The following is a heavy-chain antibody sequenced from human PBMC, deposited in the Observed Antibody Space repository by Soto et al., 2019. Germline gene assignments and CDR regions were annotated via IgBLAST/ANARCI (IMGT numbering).Heavy chain of an antibody. D-gene: IGHD3-22*01. CDR2: ISGSGGST. Sequence: PGGSMRLSCAASGFTFSSYAMSWVRQAQGKGLEWVSAISGSGGSTYYADSVKGRFTISRDNSKNTLYLQMNSLRAEDTAVYYCAKDLYYYDSSGYFLIWGQGTMVTVSS. CDR3: AKDLYYYDSSGYFLI. V-gene: IGHV3-23*01. CDR1: GFTFSSYA. J-gene: IGHJ3*02.